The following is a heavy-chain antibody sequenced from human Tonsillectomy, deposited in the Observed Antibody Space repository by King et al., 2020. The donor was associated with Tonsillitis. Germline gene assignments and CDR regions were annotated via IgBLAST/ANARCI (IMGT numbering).Heavy chain of an antibody. V-gene: IGHV3-30*04. CDR1: GITFSNYT. J-gene: IGHJ4*02. CDR2: ISYDGSNK. Sequence: QLVQSGGGVVQPGRSLRLSCAASGITFSNYTMHWVRQAPGKGLEWVALISYDGSNKYYADSVKGRFTISRDNSKNTLYLQMNSLRAEDTAVYYCARDLMEPLYYFDYWGQGTLVTVSS. CDR3: ARDLMEPLYYFDY. D-gene: IGHD1-1*01.